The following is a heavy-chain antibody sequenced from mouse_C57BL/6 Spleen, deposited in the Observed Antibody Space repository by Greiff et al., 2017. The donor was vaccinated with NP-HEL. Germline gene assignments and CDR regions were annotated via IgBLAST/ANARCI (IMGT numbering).Heavy chain of an antibody. CDR3: AKPGYYYGSSYWYFDV. D-gene: IGHD1-1*01. V-gene: IGHV2-3*01. CDR1: GFSLTSYG. CDR2: IWGDGST. J-gene: IGHJ1*03. Sequence: VQLQESGPGLVAPSQSLSITCTVSGFSLTSYGVSWVRQPPGKGLEWLGVIWGDGSTNYHSALISRLSLSKDNSKSQVFLTLNSLQTDDTATYYCAKPGYYYGSSYWYFDVWGTGTTVTVSS.